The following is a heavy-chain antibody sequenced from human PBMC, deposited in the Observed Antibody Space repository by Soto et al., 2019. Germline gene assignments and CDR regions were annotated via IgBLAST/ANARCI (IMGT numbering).Heavy chain of an antibody. CDR2: IYSAGSA. CDR3: ARVHSRSYHYFDD. D-gene: IGHD6-13*01. V-gene: IGHV3-66*01. Sequence: GGSLRLSCAASGFTVSTYHMSWVRQAPGKGLEWVSVIYSAGSADFADSVKVRFTISRDNSKNTLYLQMSSLRAEDTAVYYCARVHSRSYHYFDDWGQGTVVTVSS. J-gene: IGHJ4*02. CDR1: GFTVSTYH.